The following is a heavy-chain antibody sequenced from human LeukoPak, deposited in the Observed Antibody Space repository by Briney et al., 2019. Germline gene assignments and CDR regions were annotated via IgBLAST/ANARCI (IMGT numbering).Heavy chain of an antibody. CDR3: ASDLGYSSSWSSAFDI. CDR2: ISSSSSYI. CDR1: GFTFSSYS. J-gene: IGHJ3*02. D-gene: IGHD6-13*01. Sequence: PGGSLTLSCAASGFTFSSYSMNWVRQARGKGLEWVSSISSSSSYIYYADSVKVRFTISRDNAKNSLYLQMNSLRAEDTAVYYCASDLGYSSSWSSAFDIWGQGTMVTVSS. V-gene: IGHV3-21*01.